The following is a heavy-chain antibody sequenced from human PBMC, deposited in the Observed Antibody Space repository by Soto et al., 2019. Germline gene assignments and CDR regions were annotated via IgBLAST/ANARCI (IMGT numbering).Heavy chain of an antibody. J-gene: IGHJ4*02. CDR3: ARHMERGYSYGPLGF. Sequence: PSETLSLTCTVSGGSISSYYWSWIRQPPGKGLEWIGYIYYSGSTNYNPSLKSRVTISVDTSKNQFSLKLSSVTAADTAVYYCARHMERGYSYGPLGFWGQGTLVTVSS. D-gene: IGHD5-18*01. CDR2: IYYSGST. V-gene: IGHV4-59*08. CDR1: GGSISSYY.